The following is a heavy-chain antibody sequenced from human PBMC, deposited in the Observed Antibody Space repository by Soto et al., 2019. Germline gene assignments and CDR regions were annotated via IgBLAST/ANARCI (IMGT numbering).Heavy chain of an antibody. V-gene: IGHV3-33*01. J-gene: IGHJ6*02. CDR2: IWYDGSNK. Sequence: ESVGGVVQPGRSLRLSCAASGFTFSSYGMHWVRQAPGKGLEWVAIIWYDGSNKYYADSVKGRFSISRDNSKNTLYLQMNSLRAEDTAVYYCARVPAANSNYYYYGMDVWGQGTTVTVSS. D-gene: IGHD2-2*01. CDR1: GFTFSSYG. CDR3: ARVPAANSNYYYYGMDV.